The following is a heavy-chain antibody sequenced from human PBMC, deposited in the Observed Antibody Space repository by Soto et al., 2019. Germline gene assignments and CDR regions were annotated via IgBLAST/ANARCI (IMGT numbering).Heavy chain of an antibody. V-gene: IGHV4-4*07. Sequence: SETLSLTCTVSGGSISSYYWSWIRQPAGKGLEWIGRIYTSGSTNYDPSLKSRVTMSVDTSTNQFSLKLSSVTAADTAVYYCARETGHDSSGYYYVGFDYWGQGTLVTVSS. D-gene: IGHD3-22*01. CDR2: IYTSGST. CDR3: ARETGHDSSGYYYVGFDY. CDR1: GGSISSYY. J-gene: IGHJ4*02.